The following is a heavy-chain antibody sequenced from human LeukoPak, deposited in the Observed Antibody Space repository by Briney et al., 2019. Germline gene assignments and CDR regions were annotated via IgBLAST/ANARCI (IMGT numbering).Heavy chain of an antibody. Sequence: GGSLRLSCAASGFTVSSNYMSWVRQAPGKGLEWVSVIYSGGSTYYADSVRGRFTISRDNSRNTLYLQMNSLRVEDTAVYYCARDSKTYYYDLWGQGALVTVSS. CDR3: ARDSKTYYYDL. J-gene: IGHJ4*02. CDR2: IYSGGST. V-gene: IGHV3-53*01. CDR1: GFTVSSNY. D-gene: IGHD3-22*01.